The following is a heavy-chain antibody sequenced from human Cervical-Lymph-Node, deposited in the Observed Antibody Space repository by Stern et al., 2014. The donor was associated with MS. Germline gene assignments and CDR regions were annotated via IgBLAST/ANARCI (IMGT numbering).Heavy chain of an antibody. CDR3: ARINSKTLYGMDV. CDR2: ISTRIANL. Sequence: EVPLVESGGGLVQPGGSLRLSCAASGFTFSNHAMNWVRQAPGKVLESVASISTRIANLNYADSVRSGFTITRDNDQNITYHQMNSLTIEDTAVYYCARINSKTLYGMDVWGPGTTVTVSS. J-gene: IGHJ6*02. CDR1: GFTFSNHA. V-gene: IGHV3-21*06.